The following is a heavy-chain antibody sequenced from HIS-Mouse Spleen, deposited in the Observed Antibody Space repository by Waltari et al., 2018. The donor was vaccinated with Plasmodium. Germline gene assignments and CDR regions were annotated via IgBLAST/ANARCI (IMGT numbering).Heavy chain of an antibody. CDR3: ARLVVVASKDSY. CDR2: INHSGST. D-gene: IGHD2-15*01. CDR1: GGSFSGYS. Sequence: QVQLQQWGAGLLTPSETLSLNCAVYGGSFSGYSWSWISQPPGKGLEWIGEINHSGSTNYNPSLKSRVTISVDTSKNQFSLKLSSVTAADTAVYYCARLVVVASKDSYWGQGTLVTVSS. J-gene: IGHJ4*02. V-gene: IGHV4-34*01.